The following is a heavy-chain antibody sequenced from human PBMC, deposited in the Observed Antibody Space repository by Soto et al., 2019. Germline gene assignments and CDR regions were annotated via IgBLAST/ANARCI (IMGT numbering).Heavy chain of an antibody. CDR2: IKKQADGVTT. J-gene: IGHJ4*02. CDR1: GFTFSNAW. Sequence: EVQLVESGGGLVKPGGSLRLSCAASGFTFSNAWTSWVRQAPGKGLEWVGLIKKQADGVTTEYAAPLKGRFTISRDDSENTLYLQMSSLQTEDTAVYYCRTQWLDWGQGTLVTVSS. CDR3: RTQWLD. V-gene: IGHV3-15*01. D-gene: IGHD6-19*01.